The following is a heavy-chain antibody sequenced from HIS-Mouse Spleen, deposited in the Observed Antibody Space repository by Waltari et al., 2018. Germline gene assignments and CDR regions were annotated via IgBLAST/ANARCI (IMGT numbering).Heavy chain of an antibody. J-gene: IGHJ2*01. CDR1: GGSISSSSYY. D-gene: IGHD6-13*01. CDR2: IYYSGAT. Sequence: QLQLQESGPGLVKPSETLSLTCTVSGGSISSSSYYWGWIRQPPGKGPEWIGSIYYSGATYSTPSLKSRVTISVDTSKNQFSLKLSSVTAADTAVYYCAREIPYSSSWYDWYFDLWGRGTLVTVSS. V-gene: IGHV4-39*07. CDR3: AREIPYSSSWYDWYFDL.